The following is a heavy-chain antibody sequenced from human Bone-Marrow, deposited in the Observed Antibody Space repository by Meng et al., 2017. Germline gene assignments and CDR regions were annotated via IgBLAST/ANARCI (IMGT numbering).Heavy chain of an antibody. D-gene: IGHD6-13*01. V-gene: IGHV1-18*01. CDR2: ISGYDGNT. J-gene: IGHJ4*02. Sequence: ASVKVSCNASGYTFINYGISWLRQAPGQGPEWMGWISGYDGNTHYSQNLQGRVIMTTETSMNIAYMELRSLTSDDTAVYYCARDQSSRWFYFDYWGQGTLVTVSS. CDR1: GYTFINYG. CDR3: ARDQSSRWFYFDY.